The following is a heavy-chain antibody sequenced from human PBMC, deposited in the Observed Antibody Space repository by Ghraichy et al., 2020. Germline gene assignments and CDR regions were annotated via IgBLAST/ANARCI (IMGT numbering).Heavy chain of an antibody. D-gene: IGHD1-1*01. CDR3: ARGGTWQLGSCYYDY. J-gene: IGHJ4*02. V-gene: IGHV3-66*02. Sequence: GESLNISCAASGFTVSSNYMSWVRQGPGKGLEWVSVIYSGGTIKYADSVKGRFTISRDNSKNTLYLQMNSLGPEDTAIYYCARGGTWQLGSCYYDYWGLGTLVTVSS. CDR2: IYSGGTI. CDR1: GFTVSSNY.